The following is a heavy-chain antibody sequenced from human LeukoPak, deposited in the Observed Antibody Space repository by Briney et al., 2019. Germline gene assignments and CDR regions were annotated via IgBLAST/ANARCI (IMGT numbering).Heavy chain of an antibody. CDR3: AREAYCGGDCYSSPPSSGYYLTFDY. CDR1: GFTFSSYA. CDR2: ISGSGGST. Sequence: PGGSLRLSCAASGFTFSSYAMSWVRQAPGKGLEWVSAISGSGGSTYYADSVKGRFTISRDNSKNTLYLQMNSLRAEDTAVYYCAREAYCGGDCYSSPPSSGYYLTFDYWGQGTLVTVSS. D-gene: IGHD2-21*02. J-gene: IGHJ4*02. V-gene: IGHV3-23*01.